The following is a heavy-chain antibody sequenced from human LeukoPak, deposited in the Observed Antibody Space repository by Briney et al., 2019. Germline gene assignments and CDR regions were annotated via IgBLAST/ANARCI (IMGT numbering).Heavy chain of an antibody. CDR1: GDSVSSNRAA. V-gene: IGHV6-1*01. D-gene: IGHD3-22*01. Sequence: PSQTLSLTCAISGDSVSSNRAAWTWIRQSPSRGLEWLGRTYYRSKWYNDYAVSVKSRITINPDTSKNQFSLQLNSVTPEDTAVYYCTRAYYYDSSGSLNWFDPWGQGTLVTVSS. CDR2: TYYRSKWYN. J-gene: IGHJ5*02. CDR3: TRAYYYDSSGSLNWFDP.